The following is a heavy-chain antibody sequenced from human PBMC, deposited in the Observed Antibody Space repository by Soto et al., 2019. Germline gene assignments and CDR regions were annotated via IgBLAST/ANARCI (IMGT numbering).Heavy chain of an antibody. CDR3: AKPLNDYYTFGY. CDR1: GFTFSSSA. V-gene: IGHV3-23*01. D-gene: IGHD1-26*01. Sequence: PGGSLRLSCAASGFTFSSSAMSWVRQAPGKGLEWVSGISGSGSSTNYIDSVKGRFTISRDNSETTLYLQLNSLRAEDTALYYCAKPLNDYYTFGYWGQGILVTVSS. CDR2: ISGSGSST. J-gene: IGHJ4*02.